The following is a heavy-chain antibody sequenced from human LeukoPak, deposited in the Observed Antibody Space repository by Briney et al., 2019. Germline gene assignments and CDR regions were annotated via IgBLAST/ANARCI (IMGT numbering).Heavy chain of an antibody. Sequence: SETLSLTCAVYGGSFSGYYWSWIRQPPGKGLEWIGEINHSGRTNNNPPLKSRVTISVDTSKNQFSLKLSSVTAADTAVYYCARGRIFDYWGQGTLVTVSS. CDR3: ARGRIFDY. CDR1: GGSFSGYY. CDR2: INHSGRT. D-gene: IGHD2-15*01. J-gene: IGHJ4*02. V-gene: IGHV4-34*01.